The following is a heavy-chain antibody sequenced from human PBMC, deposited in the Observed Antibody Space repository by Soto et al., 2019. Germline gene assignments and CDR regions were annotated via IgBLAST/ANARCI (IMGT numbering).Heavy chain of an antibody. CDR2: ISPGGDIT. V-gene: IGHV3-11*01. CDR3: TRDPRITGF. J-gene: IGHJ4*02. CDR1: GFSFRDHY. D-gene: IGHD3-16*01. Sequence: PGGSLRLSCAASGFSFRDHYMTWIRQAPGKGLELLSYISPGGDITNYVDSVKGRFTISRDNAKNSLFLHMNSLRAEDTAVYYCTRDPRITGFWGQGTLVTVSS.